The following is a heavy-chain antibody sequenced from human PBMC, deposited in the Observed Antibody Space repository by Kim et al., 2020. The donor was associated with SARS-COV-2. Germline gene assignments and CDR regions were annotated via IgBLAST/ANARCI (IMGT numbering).Heavy chain of an antibody. CDR1: GLTFSDYV. J-gene: IGHJ4*02. CDR3: VKGEGNRGVIQVWFDY. V-gene: IGHV3-23*01. CDR2: ISGSGTST. Sequence: GGSLRLSCAASGLTFSDYVMAWVRQAPGRGLEWVSAISGSGTSTYYAHSVKGRFTISRDNSKSTVFLQMNSLRAEDTAVYYCVKGEGNRGVIQVWFDYWGQGTLVTVSS. D-gene: IGHD3-10*01.